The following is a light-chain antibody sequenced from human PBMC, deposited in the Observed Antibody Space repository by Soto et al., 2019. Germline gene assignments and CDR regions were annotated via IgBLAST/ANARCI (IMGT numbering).Light chain of an antibody. CDR2: GAS. CDR3: QQRTNWPPN. Sequence: IVLTPSPATLSVSTGERATLYCRASQSVSSNLAWYQQKPGQAPRLLIYGASTRATGIPARFSGSGSGTEFTLTISSLEPEDFAVYYCQQRTNWPPNFGGGTKVDIK. V-gene: IGKV3-15*01. J-gene: IGKJ4*01. CDR1: QSVSSN.